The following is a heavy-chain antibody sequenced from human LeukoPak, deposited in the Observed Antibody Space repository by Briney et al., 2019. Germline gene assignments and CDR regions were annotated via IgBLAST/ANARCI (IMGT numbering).Heavy chain of an antibody. CDR1: GFIFGSYG. D-gene: IGHD4-17*01. CDR3: AKDRHGAYTSDY. V-gene: IGHV3-30*02. CDR2: TPYHGVSR. J-gene: IGHJ4*02. Sequence: PGGSLRLSCAASGFIFGSYGMHWVRQAPGKGLEWVAFTPYHGVSRYYTESVKGRFTISRDNSKSTLYMQMNSLRIEDTAVYYCAKDRHGAYTSDYWGQGTLVIVSS.